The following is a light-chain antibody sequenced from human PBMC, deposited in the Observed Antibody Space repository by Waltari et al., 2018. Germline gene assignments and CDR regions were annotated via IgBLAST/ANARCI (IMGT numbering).Light chain of an antibody. V-gene: IGLV2-14*03. CDR2: GVS. J-gene: IGLJ3*02. CDR1: NSDIGGFSY. Sequence: QSALTQPASVSGSPRQSITISCTGTNSDIGGFSYVSWDQPHPGKAPKLMIFGVSDRPSGVSNRFSGSKSGNTASLTISGLQAEDEADYYCSSFTSSGTWVFGGGTRVTVL. CDR3: SSFTSSGTWV.